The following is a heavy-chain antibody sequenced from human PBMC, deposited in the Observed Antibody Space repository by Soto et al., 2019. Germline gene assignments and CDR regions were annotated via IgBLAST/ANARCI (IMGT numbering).Heavy chain of an antibody. CDR2: IYHSGST. J-gene: IGHJ4*02. CDR3: ARAGDLGAVAVDY. D-gene: IGHD6-19*01. V-gene: IGHV4-30-2*01. Sequence: QLQLQESGSGLVKPSQTLSLTCAVSGGSISSSGYSWSWVRQPPGKGLAWIGYIYHSGSTYYNPSLKSRVTISVDRSKNQFSLKLSSVTAADTAVYYCARAGDLGAVAVDYWGQGTLVTVSS. CDR1: GGSISSSGYS.